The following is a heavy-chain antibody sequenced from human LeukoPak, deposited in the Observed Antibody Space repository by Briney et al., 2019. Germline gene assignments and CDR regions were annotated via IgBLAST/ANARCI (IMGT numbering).Heavy chain of an antibody. CDR1: DYTFSSYG. V-gene: IGHV1-18*01. D-gene: IGHD3-22*01. J-gene: IGHJ3*02. CDR2: SSGYNGNT. Sequence: ASVKVSCTASDYTFSSYGISWVRQAPGQGLAWMGWSSGYNGNTKYAQNLQGRVTMTTDTSTTTAYMELRSLRSDDTAVYYCARGRYYDSGGYDEAFDIWGQGAAVTVSS. CDR3: ARGRYYDSGGYDEAFDI.